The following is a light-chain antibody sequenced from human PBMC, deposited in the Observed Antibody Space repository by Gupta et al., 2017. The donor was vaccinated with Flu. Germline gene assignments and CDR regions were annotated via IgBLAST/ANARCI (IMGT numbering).Light chain of an antibody. J-gene: IGLJ2*01. CDR3: SSYTNTNTLVV. CDR1: NSDVGGYKY. CDR2: EVS. Sequence: QSALTQPASVSGSPGQSITISCTGTNSDVGGYKYVSWYQQHPGKAPKLMIFEVSNRPSGVSNRFSGSKSGNTASLTISGLQAEDEAYYYYCSSYTNTNTLVVFGGGTKLTVL. V-gene: IGLV2-14*01.